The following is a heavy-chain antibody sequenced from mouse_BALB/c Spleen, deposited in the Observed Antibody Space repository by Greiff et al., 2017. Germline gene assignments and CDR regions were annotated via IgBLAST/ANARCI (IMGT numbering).Heavy chain of an antibody. CDR1: EYEFPSHD. CDR2: INSDGGST. D-gene: IGHD1-1*01. J-gene: IGHJ1*01. V-gene: IGHV5-2*03. Sequence: EVMLVESGGGLVQPGESLKLSCESNEYEFPSHDMSWVRKTPEKRLELVAAINSDGGSTYYPDTMERRFIISRDNTKKTLYLQMSSLRSEDTALYYCARPITTVVATRYFDVWGAGTTVTVSS. CDR3: ARPITTVVATRYFDV.